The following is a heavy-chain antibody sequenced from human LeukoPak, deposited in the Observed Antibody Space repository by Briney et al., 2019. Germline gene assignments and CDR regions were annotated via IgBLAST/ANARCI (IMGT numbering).Heavy chain of an antibody. J-gene: IGHJ6*03. CDR3: ARHEEGVAALQYYYYMDV. Sequence: PSETLSLTCTVSGGSISSSSYYWGWIRQPPGKGLEWIGSIYYSGSTYYNPSLKSRVTISVDTSKNQFSLKLNSVTAADTAIYYCARHEEGVAALQYYYYMDVWGKGTTVTVSS. CDR2: IYYSGST. D-gene: IGHD3-10*01. V-gene: IGHV4-39*01. CDR1: GGSISSSSYY.